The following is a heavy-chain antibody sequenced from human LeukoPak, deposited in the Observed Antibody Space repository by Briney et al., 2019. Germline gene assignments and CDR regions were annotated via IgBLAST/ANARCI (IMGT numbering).Heavy chain of an antibody. CDR2: IYYSGST. CDR3: AKVASTGPFDY. V-gene: IGHV4-59*01. D-gene: IGHD2-8*02. J-gene: IGHJ4*02. CDR1: GGSMSDYY. Sequence: SETLSLTCTVSGGSMSDYYWSWIRQPPGKGLEWIGCIYYSGSTDYNPSLKSRVTMSVDTSKNQFSLKLRSVTAADTAVYYCAKVASTGPFDYWGQGTLVTVSS.